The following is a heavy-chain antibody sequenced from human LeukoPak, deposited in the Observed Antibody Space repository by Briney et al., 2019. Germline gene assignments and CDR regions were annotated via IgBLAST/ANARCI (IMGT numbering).Heavy chain of an antibody. J-gene: IGHJ4*02. CDR2: IYYSGST. Sequence: SETLSLTCTVSGGSISGSSYYWGWIRQPPGKGLEWIGSIYYSGSTYYNPSLKSRVTISVDTSKNQFSLKLNSVTAADTAVYYCAREVRGSSTVDYWGQGTLVTVSS. CDR1: GGSISGSSYY. V-gene: IGHV4-39*07. CDR3: AREVRGSSTVDY. D-gene: IGHD1-26*01.